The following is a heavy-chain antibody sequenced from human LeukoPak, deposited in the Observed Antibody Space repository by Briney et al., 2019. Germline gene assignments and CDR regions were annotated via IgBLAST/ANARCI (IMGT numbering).Heavy chain of an antibody. J-gene: IGHJ6*03. CDR2: IYTSGSS. V-gene: IGHV4-4*07. CDR1: GGSINSYY. D-gene: IGHD4-17*01. CDR3: ARAASCDYRYYYFYLDV. Sequence: PSETLSLTCTVSGGSINSYYWSWIRQPAGKGLEWIGRIYTSGSSNYNPSLKSRVTMSVDTSKNQFSLRLTSVTAADTAVYYCARAASCDYRYYYFYLDVWGTGTTVSVSS.